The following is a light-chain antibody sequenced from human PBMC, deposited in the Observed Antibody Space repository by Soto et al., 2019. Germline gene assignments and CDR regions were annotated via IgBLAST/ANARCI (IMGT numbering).Light chain of an antibody. CDR3: GTWESYLSVGV. Sequence: QSALTQPASVSGSPGQSITISCTGTSSDVGGYNYVSWYQQYPGKAPKLLLYDNNKRPSGIPDRFSGSKSGTSATLGITGLQTADEADYYCGTWESYLSVGVFGGGTKLTVL. V-gene: IGLV1-51*01. CDR2: DNN. J-gene: IGLJ2*01. CDR1: SSDVGGYNY.